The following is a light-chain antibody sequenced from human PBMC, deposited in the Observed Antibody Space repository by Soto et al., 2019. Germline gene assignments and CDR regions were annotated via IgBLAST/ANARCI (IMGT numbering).Light chain of an antibody. V-gene: IGKV1-39*01. Sequence: DIQMTQSPSSLFASVGDRVTITCRASQSISAYLNWYQQRPGKAPSLLIYAATRLHSGVPSRFSVSGSGTDFTLTISSLQPEDFATYYCQRSYRSISFGQGPRLEMK. CDR1: QSISAY. J-gene: IGKJ5*01. CDR2: AAT. CDR3: QRSYRSIS.